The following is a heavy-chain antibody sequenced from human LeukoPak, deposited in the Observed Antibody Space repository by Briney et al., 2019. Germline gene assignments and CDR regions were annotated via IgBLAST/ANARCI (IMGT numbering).Heavy chain of an antibody. CDR1: GYTFTSYG. CDR3: AREVEYYDSSGYQNWFDP. J-gene: IGHJ5*02. D-gene: IGHD3-22*01. CDR2: ISAYNGNT. V-gene: IGHV1-18*01. Sequence: ASVNVSCKASGYTFTSYGISWVRQAPGQGLEGVGWISAYNGNTNYAQKLQGRVTMTTDTSTSTAYMELRSLRSDDTAVYYCAREVEYYDSSGYQNWFDPWGQGTLGTVSS.